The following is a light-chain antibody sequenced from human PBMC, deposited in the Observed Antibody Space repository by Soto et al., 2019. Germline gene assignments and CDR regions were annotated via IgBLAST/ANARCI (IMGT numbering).Light chain of an antibody. J-gene: IGLJ3*02. CDR2: EVS. CDR1: SSDVGGYKY. CDR3: NSYTSSSTLL. V-gene: IGLV2-14*01. Sequence: QSALTQPASVSGSPGQSITISCNGTSSDVGGYKYVSWYQHHPGKAPKLILYEVSNRPSGVSNRFSGSKSGNTASLTISRLQAEDEADYYCNSYTSSSTLLFGGGTQLTVL.